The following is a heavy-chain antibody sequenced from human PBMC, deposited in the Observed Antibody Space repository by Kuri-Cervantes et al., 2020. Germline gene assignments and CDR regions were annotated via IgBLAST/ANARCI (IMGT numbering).Heavy chain of an antibody. D-gene: IGHD3-10*01. CDR1: GYTFTSYG. CDR2: INAGNGNT. CDR3: ARGGEVLLWFGETGDAFDI. J-gene: IGHJ3*02. V-gene: IGHV1-3*01. Sequence: ASVKVSCKASGYTFTSYGISWVRQAPGQGLEWMGWINAGNGNTKYSQKFQGRVTITRDTSASTAYMELSSLRSEDTAVYYCARGGEVLLWFGETGDAFDIWGQGTMVTVSS.